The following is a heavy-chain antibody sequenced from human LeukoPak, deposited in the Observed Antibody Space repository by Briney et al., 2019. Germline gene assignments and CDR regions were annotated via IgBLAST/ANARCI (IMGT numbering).Heavy chain of an antibody. D-gene: IGHD6-6*01. CDR3: ARTGSSSSGSLGC. CDR1: DGSLSGYW. V-gene: IGHV4-34*01. CDR2: INHSGST. Sequence: SETLSLTCAVYDGSLSGYWWSWIRQSPGKGLEWIGEINHSGSTYYNPSLKSRVTISVDTSKNQFSLKLSSVTAADTAVYYCARTGSSSSGSLGCWGQGTLVTVSS. J-gene: IGHJ4*02.